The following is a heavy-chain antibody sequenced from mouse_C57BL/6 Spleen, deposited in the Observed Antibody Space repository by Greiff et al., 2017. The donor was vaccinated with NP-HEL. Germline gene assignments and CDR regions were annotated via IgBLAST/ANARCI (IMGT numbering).Heavy chain of an antibody. J-gene: IGHJ4*01. V-gene: IGHV1-59*01. D-gene: IGHD2-10*02. CDR1: GYTFTSYW. CDR3: ARRGYGNFYYYAMDY. CDR2: IDPSDSYT. Sequence: QVQLQQPGAELVRPGTSVKLSCKASGYTFTSYWMHWVKQRPGQGLEWIGVIDPSDSYTNYNQKFKGKATLTVDTSSSTAYMQLSSLTSEDSAVYYCARRGYGNFYYYAMDYWGQGTSVTVSS.